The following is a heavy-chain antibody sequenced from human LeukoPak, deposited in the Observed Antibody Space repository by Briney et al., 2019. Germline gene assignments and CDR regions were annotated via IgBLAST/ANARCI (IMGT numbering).Heavy chain of an antibody. J-gene: IGHJ4*02. CDR3: SRDFWRFGLDF. D-gene: IGHD3-10*01. V-gene: IGHV3-49*05. Sequence: KTGGSLRLSCAASGFTFSDYYMSWIRQAPGKGLEWVAFIRSKSYGGTSEYAASVRGRFTVSRDDSKSIAYLQMESLKTEDTAVYYCSRDFWRFGLDFWGQGTPVTVSS. CDR1: GFTFSDYY. CDR2: IRSKSYGGTS.